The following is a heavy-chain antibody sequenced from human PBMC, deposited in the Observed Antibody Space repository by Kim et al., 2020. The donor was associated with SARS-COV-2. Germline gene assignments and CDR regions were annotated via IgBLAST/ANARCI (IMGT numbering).Heavy chain of an antibody. CDR2: T. Sequence: TNYAQKLQGRVTMTTDTSTSTAYMELRSLRSDDTAVYYCARGRSSGWYDYWGQGTLVTVSS. CDR3: ARGRSSGWYDY. J-gene: IGHJ4*02. D-gene: IGHD6-19*01. V-gene: IGHV1-18*01.